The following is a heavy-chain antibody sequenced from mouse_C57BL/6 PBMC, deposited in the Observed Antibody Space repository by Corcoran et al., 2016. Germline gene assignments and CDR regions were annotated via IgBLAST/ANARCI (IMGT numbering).Heavy chain of an antibody. CDR1: GYSITSGYY. Sequence: DVQLQESGPGLVKPSQSLSLTCSVTGYSITSGYYWNWIRQFPGNKLEWMGYISYDGSNNYNPSLKNRISITRDTSKNQFFLKLNSVTTEDTATYYCARTGDYDPLAYWGQGTLVTVS. CDR3: ARTGDYDPLAY. CDR2: ISYDGSN. D-gene: IGHD2-4*01. J-gene: IGHJ3*01. V-gene: IGHV3-6*01.